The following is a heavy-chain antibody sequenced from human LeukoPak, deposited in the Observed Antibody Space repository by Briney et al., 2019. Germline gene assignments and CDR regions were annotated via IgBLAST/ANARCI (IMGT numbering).Heavy chain of an antibody. CDR2: INPNSGGT. CDR3: ARGSAATSNYYFDY. D-gene: IGHD6-13*01. Sequence: ASVKDSCKASGYTFTGYYMHWVRQAPGQGLEWMGWINPNSGGTNYAQKFQGRVTMTRDTSISTAYMELSRLRSDDTAVYYCARGSAATSNYYFDYWGQGTLVTVSS. CDR1: GYTFTGYY. J-gene: IGHJ4*02. V-gene: IGHV1-2*02.